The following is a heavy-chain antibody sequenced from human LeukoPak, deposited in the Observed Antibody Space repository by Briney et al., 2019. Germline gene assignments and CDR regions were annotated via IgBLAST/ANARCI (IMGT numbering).Heavy chain of an antibody. J-gene: IGHJ4*02. D-gene: IGHD3-10*01. V-gene: IGHV4-34*01. Sequence: SETLSLTCAVYGGSFSGYYWSWIRQPPGQGLEWIGEINHSGSTNYNPSLRSPVTISIDTSRNQFSLTMTSVTAAATAVYYCAKGRGSGTYHSGLFDIWGQGTPVTVSS. CDR2: INHSGST. CDR1: GGSFSGYY. CDR3: AKGRGSGTYHSGLFDI.